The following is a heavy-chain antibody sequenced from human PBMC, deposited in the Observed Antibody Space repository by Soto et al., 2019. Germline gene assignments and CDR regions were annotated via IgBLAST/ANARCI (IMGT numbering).Heavy chain of an antibody. CDR2: IKSDGSGT. CDR3: VRGDGDYHDGNGYLGRH. Sequence: EVQLVESGGGLVQLGGSLRLSCEASGFTFRTYWMHWVRQAPGKGLVWVSRIKSDGSGTYYADSVEGRFTISRDNVQNTLYLQMNSLRAEDTAVYYCVRGDGDYHDGNGYLGRHWGQGPLVTVSS. CDR1: GFTFRTYW. V-gene: IGHV3-74*01. J-gene: IGHJ4*02. D-gene: IGHD3-22*01.